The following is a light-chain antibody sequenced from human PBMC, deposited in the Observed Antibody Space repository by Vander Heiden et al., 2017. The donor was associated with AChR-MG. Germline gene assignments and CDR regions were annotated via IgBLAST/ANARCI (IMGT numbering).Light chain of an antibody. Sequence: QSALTQPASVSGSPGQSITISCTGTSSDVGSYNLVSWYQQHPGKAPKFMIYEVSKRPSGVSNRFSGSKSGNTASLTISGLQAEDEADYYCCSYASSSGWVFGGGTKLT. J-gene: IGLJ3*02. CDR2: EVS. CDR1: SSDVGSYNL. CDR3: CSYASSSGWV. V-gene: IGLV2-23*02.